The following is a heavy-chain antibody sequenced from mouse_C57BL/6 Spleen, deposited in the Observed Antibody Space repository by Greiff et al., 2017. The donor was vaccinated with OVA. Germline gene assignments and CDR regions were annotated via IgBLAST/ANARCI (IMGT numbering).Heavy chain of an antibody. CDR2: ISYDGSN. D-gene: IGHD3-3*01. V-gene: IGHV3-6*01. Sequence: EVQLVESGPGLVKPSQSLSLTCSVTGYSITSGYYWNWIRQFPGNKLEWMGYISYDGSNNYNPSLKNRISITRDTSKNQFFLKLNSVTTEDTATYYCAREGTGPWFAYWGQGTLVTVSA. CDR1: GYSITSGYY. J-gene: IGHJ3*01. CDR3: AREGTGPWFAY.